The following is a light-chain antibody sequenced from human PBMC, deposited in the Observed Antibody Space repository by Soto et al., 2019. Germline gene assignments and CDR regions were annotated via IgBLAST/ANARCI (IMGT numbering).Light chain of an antibody. CDR1: SSDVGGFNL. Sequence: QSVLTQPASVSGSPGQSITISCTGTSSDVGGFNLVSWYQQHPGKAPKLIIHEGSKRSSGLSNRFSGSKSGNTASLTISGLQADDEADYYCSSYTSRSIVVFGGGTKLTVL. J-gene: IGLJ2*01. CDR2: EGS. CDR3: SSYTSRSIVV. V-gene: IGLV2-14*02.